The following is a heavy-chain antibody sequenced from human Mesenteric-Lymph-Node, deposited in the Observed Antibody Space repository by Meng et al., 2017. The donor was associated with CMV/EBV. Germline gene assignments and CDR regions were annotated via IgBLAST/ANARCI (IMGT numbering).Heavy chain of an antibody. CDR2: IYYSGST. J-gene: IGHJ4*02. V-gene: IGHV4-38-2*02. Sequence: SETLSLTCTVSGYSISSGYYWGWIRQPPGKGLEWIGSIYYSGSTYYNPSLKSRVTISVDTSKNQFSLKLSSVTAADTAVYYCARDQGLMVRGVIDYWGQGTLVTVSS. D-gene: IGHD3-10*01. CDR1: GYSISSGYY. CDR3: ARDQGLMVRGVIDY.